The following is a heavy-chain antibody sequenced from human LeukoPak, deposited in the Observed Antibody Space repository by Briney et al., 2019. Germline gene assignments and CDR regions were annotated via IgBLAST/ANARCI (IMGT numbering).Heavy chain of an antibody. CDR1: GGTFSSYA. V-gene: IGHV1-69*13. D-gene: IGHD5-24*01. Sequence: SVTVSCKASGGTFSSYAISWVRQAPGQGPEWMGGIIPIFGTANYAQKFQGRVTITADESTSTAYMELSSLRSEDTAVYYCARELRPSDGWFDPWGQGTLVTVSS. CDR3: ARELRPSDGWFDP. CDR2: IIPIFGTA. J-gene: IGHJ5*02.